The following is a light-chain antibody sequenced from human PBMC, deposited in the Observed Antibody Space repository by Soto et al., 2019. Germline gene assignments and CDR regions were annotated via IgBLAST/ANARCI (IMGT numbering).Light chain of an antibody. CDR3: QVWESSSDHVV. V-gene: IGLV3-21*02. Sequence: SYELTQPPSVSVAPGQTASITCGGNNIGRKSVHWYQQKPGQAPVLVVYDDSDRPSGIPERFSGSNSGNTATLTISRVEAGDEADYYCQVWESSSDHVVFGGVTKLTVL. CDR1: NIGRKS. CDR2: DDS. J-gene: IGLJ2*01.